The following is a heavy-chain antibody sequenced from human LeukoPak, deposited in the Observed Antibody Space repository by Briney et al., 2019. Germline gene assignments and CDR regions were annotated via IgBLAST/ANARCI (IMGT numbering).Heavy chain of an antibody. Sequence: GGSLRLSCAASGFTFSSYRMIWVRQAPGKGLEWVSSISSSSSYIYYADSVKGRFTISRDNAKNSLYLQMNSLRAEDTAVYYCARDRGADNWFDPWGQGTLVTVSS. V-gene: IGHV3-21*01. CDR3: ARDRGADNWFDP. CDR1: GFTFSSYR. J-gene: IGHJ5*02. CDR2: ISSSSSYI.